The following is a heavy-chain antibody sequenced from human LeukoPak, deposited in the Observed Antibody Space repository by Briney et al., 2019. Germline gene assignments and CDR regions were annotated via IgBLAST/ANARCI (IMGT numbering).Heavy chain of an antibody. J-gene: IGHJ6*02. V-gene: IGHV1-8*01. CDR2: MNPNSGNT. D-gene: IGHD3-3*01. CDR1: GYTFTSYD. Sequence: ASVKLSCKASGYTFTSYDINWVRQATRQGLEWMGWMNPNSGNTGYAQKFQGRVTMTRNTSISTAYMELSSLRSEDTAVYYCARSRITIFGVVNTLYGMDVWGQGTTVTVSS. CDR3: ARSRITIFGVVNTLYGMDV.